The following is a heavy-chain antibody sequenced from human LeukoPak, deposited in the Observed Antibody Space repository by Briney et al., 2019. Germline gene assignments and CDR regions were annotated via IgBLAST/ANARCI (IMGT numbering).Heavy chain of an antibody. Sequence: SETLSLTWTVSGGSIASYYWSWIRQPPGEGLEYIGQIHFSGSANYNPSLESRVAMSLDASKNQFSLKVSSVTAADTAIYYCARDIREVGATHYFDYWGQGSLVTVSS. J-gene: IGHJ4*02. D-gene: IGHD1-26*01. CDR1: GGSIASYY. CDR3: ARDIREVGATHYFDY. V-gene: IGHV4-59*01. CDR2: IHFSGSA.